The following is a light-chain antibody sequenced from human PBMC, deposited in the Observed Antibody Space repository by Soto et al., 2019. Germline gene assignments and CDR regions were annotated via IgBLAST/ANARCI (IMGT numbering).Light chain of an antibody. Sequence: QSALTQPASVSGSPGQSITISCTGTSSDVGGYSFVSWYQQHPGKAPILIIYEVSSRPSGVSYRFSGSKSGNTASLTIAGLQAEDEADYYCSSYTLRNTLVLFGGGTKLTVL. J-gene: IGLJ3*02. CDR3: SSYTLRNTLVL. CDR2: EVS. V-gene: IGLV2-14*01. CDR1: SSDVGGYSF.